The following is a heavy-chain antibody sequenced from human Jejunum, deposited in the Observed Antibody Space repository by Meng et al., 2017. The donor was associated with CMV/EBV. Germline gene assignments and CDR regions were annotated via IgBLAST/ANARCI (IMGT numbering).Heavy chain of an antibody. CDR3: ARPHRAYYDVLTGHYPHYPLDV. V-gene: IGHV3-30-3*01. Sequence: MHWVRRAPGKGLEWVAVISYDGSDNYYADSVKGRFTISRDNSKNTLDLQMNSLRAEDTAVYYCARPHRAYYDVLTGHYPHYPLDVWGQGTTVTVSS. D-gene: IGHD3-9*01. CDR2: ISYDGSDN. J-gene: IGHJ6*02.